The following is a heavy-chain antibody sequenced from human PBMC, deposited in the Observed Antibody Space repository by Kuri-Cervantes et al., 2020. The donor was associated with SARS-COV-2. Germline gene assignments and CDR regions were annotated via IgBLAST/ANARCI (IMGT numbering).Heavy chain of an antibody. CDR1: GGSISSSSYN. Sequence: SETLSLTCTVSGGSISSSSYNWGWIRQPPGKGLEWIGSIYYSGSTYYNPSLKSRVTISVDTSKNQFSLKLSSVTAADTAVYYCAREGSDIVVVPAAIRVYYYMDVWGKGTTVTVSS. CDR2: IYYSGST. V-gene: IGHV4-39*01. CDR3: AREGSDIVVVPAAIRVYYYMDV. J-gene: IGHJ6*03. D-gene: IGHD2-2*01.